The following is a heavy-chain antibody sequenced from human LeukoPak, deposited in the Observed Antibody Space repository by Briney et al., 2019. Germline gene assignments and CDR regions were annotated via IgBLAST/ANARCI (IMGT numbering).Heavy chain of an antibody. D-gene: IGHD5-18*01. CDR3: ARDGRSYGYGDLDY. CDR2: IYYSGST. CDR1: GGSISSGGYY. V-gene: IGHV4-31*03. J-gene: IGHJ4*02. Sequence: SQTLSLTCTVSGGSISSGGYYWSWIRQYPGKGLEWIVYIYYSGSTSYNPSLKSRVTISVDTSKNQFSLRLSSVTAADTAVYYCARDGRSYGYGDLDYWGQGTLVTVSS.